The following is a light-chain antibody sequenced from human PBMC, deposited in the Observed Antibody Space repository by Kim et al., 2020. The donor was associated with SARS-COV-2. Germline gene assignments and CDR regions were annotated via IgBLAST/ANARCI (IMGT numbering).Light chain of an antibody. CDR3: GTWDSSLSAYV. V-gene: IGLV1-51*01. CDR1: SSNSGKNY. Sequence: GQRVTSSCSGSSSNSGKNYVSWYQPLPGTAPKLLIYNNNKRPSGIPDRFSGSKSGTSATLGITGLQTGDEADYYCGTWDSSLSAYVFGTGTKVTVL. J-gene: IGLJ1*01. CDR2: NNN.